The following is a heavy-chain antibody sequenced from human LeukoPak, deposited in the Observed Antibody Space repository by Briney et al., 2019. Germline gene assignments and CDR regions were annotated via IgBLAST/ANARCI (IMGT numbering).Heavy chain of an antibody. CDR1: GYTVTNYY. Sequence: SVKVSCKASGYTVTNYYMHWVRQAPGQGLEWMGGIIPIFGTANYAQKFQGRVTITADESTSTAYMELSSLRSEDTAVYYCARRITMVRGVRFDPWGQGTLVTVSS. J-gene: IGHJ5*02. V-gene: IGHV1-69*13. D-gene: IGHD3-10*01. CDR2: IIPIFGTA. CDR3: ARRITMVRGVRFDP.